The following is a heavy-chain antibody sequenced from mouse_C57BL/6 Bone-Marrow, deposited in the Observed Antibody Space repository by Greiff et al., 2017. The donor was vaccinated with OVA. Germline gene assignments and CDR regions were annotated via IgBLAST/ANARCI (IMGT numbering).Heavy chain of an antibody. V-gene: IGHV2-6*01. CDR2: IWGVGST. CDR1: GFSITSYG. Sequence: VQLVESGPGLVAPSQSLSITCTVSGFSITSYGVDWVRQSPGKGLEWLGVIWGVGSTNYNSALKSRLSISKDNSTSQIFLKMNSLQTDDTAMYYCAILHYYCSSGFAYWGQGTLVTVSA. J-gene: IGHJ3*01. CDR3: AILHYYCSSGFAY. D-gene: IGHD1-1*01.